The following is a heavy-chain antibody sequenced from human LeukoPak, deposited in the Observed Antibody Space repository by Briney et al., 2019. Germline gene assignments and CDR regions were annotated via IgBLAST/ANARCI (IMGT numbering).Heavy chain of an antibody. CDR1: GFTFSSYG. CDR2: ISYDGSNI. D-gene: IGHD5-12*01. Sequence: GGSLRLSCAASGFTFSSYGMHWLRQAPGKGLAWVAVISYDGSNIYYAHSVYGRFTISRDNSKNTLYLQMNSLRAEDTAVYYCAKVFRVATITLCDYWGQGTLVTVSS. CDR3: AKVFRVATITLCDY. J-gene: IGHJ4*02. V-gene: IGHV3-30*18.